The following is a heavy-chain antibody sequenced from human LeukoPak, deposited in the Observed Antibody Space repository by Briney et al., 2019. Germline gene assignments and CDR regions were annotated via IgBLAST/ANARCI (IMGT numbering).Heavy chain of an antibody. CDR2: INPSGGST. V-gene: IGHV1-46*01. Sequence: GASVKVSCKASGYTFTSYYMHWVRQAPGQGLEWMGIINPSGGSTSYAQKFQGRVTITADESTSTAYMELSSLRSEDTAVYYCARDLTDHYYGRDYYYYMDVWGKGTTVTISS. D-gene: IGHD3-10*01. J-gene: IGHJ6*03. CDR3: ARDLTDHYYGRDYYYYMDV. CDR1: GYTFTSYY.